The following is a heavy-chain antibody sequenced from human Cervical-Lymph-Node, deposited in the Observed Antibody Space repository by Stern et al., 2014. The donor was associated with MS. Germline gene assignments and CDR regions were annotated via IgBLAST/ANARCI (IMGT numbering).Heavy chain of an antibody. V-gene: IGHV1-69*01. CDR2: IIPTIGTA. CDR1: GGTFSSSD. Sequence: QMQLGESGAEVQKPGSSVTVSCRASGGTFSSSDISWVRQAPGHGLEWMGGIIPTIGTANYAQKYQGRVTITADESTSTGYMELSSLRSEDTAIYYCALGGFGHYFEYWGQGTLVTVSS. CDR3: ALGGFGHYFEY. J-gene: IGHJ4*02. D-gene: IGHD3-10*01.